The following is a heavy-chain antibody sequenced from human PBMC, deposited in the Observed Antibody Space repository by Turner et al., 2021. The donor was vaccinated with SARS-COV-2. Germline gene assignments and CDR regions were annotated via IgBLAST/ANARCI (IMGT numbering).Heavy chain of an antibody. CDR1: GFTFRTYW. CDR3: ARSYVDSGYEDDYYYYYGMDV. Sequence: EVQLVESGGGLVQPGGSLRLSCAASGFTFRTYWMIWVRQAPGKGLEWVANIKEDGSEKDYVDSVKGRFTIARDNAKNSLYLKMNSLRAEDTAVYYCARSYVDSGYEDDYYYYYGMDVWGQGTTVTVSS. J-gene: IGHJ6*02. CDR2: IKEDGSEK. V-gene: IGHV3-7*03. D-gene: IGHD5-12*01.